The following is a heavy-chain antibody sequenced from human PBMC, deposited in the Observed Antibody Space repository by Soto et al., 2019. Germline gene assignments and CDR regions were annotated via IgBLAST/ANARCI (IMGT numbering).Heavy chain of an antibody. D-gene: IGHD3-22*01. J-gene: IGHJ4*02. CDR2: IYPGDSDT. CDR3: ARRGYDSSGYYSSIDY. V-gene: IGHV5-51*01. Sequence: PGESLKISCKGSGYSFTSYWIGWVRQMPGKGLEWMGIIYPGDSDTRYSPSFQGQVTISADKSISTAYLQWSSLKASDTAMYYCARRGYDSSGYYSSIDYWGQGTLVTVSS. CDR1: GYSFTSYW.